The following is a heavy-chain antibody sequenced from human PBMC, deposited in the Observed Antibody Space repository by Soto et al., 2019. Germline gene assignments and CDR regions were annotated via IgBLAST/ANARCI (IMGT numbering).Heavy chain of an antibody. CDR3: ASRYYYGSGSYSPFDY. D-gene: IGHD3-10*01. Sequence: GGSLRLSCAASGFTFSSYAMSWVRQAPGKGLEWVSAISGSGGSTYYADSVKGRFTISRDNSKNTLYLQMNSLRAEDTAVYYCASRYYYGSGSYSPFDYWGQGTLVTVSS. CDR2: ISGSGGST. CDR1: GFTFSSYA. J-gene: IGHJ4*02. V-gene: IGHV3-23*01.